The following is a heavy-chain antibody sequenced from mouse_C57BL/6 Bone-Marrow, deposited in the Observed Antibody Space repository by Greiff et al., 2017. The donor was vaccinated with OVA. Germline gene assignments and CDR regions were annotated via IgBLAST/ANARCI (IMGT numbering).Heavy chain of an antibody. Sequence: VQLQESGAELVRPGASVKLSCKASGYTFTDYYINWVKQRPGQGLEWIARIYPGSGNTYYNEKFKGKATLTAEKSSSTAYMQLSSLTSEDSAVYFCAREHYYGFYAMDYWGQGTSVTVSS. J-gene: IGHJ4*01. CDR1: GYTFTDYY. CDR3: AREHYYGFYAMDY. CDR2: IYPGSGNT. D-gene: IGHD1-1*01. V-gene: IGHV1-76*01.